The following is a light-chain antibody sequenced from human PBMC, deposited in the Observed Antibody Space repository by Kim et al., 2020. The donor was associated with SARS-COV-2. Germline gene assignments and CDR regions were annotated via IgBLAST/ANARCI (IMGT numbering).Light chain of an antibody. CDR2: GKN. J-gene: IGLJ2*01. CDR3: NSRDSNDNVV. Sequence: SSELTQDPAVSVALGQTVRITCHGDSLRSYYATWYQHKPGQAPILVIYGKNNRPSGIPDRFSGSSSGNTASLTITGTQAGDEADYYCNSRDSNDNVVFGG. CDR1: SLRSYY. V-gene: IGLV3-19*01.